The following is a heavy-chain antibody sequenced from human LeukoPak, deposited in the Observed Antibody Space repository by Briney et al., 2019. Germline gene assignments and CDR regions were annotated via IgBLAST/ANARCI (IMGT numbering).Heavy chain of an antibody. D-gene: IGHD3-10*01. CDR3: ARSFGEFDY. Sequence: SETLSLTCAVYGGSFSGYYWSWIRQPPGKGLEWIGEINHSGSTNYNPSLKSRVTISVDTSKNQFSLKLSSVTAADTAVYYCARSFGEFDYWGQGTLVTVS. J-gene: IGHJ4*02. CDR1: GGSFSGYY. V-gene: IGHV4-34*01. CDR2: INHSGST.